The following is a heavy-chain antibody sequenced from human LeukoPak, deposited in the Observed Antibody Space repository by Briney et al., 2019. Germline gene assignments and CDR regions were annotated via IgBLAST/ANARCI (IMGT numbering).Heavy chain of an antibody. J-gene: IGHJ4*02. Sequence: GGSLRLSCAASGFTFSSFEMHWVRQAPGKGLEWVSYISSSGSTIYYADSVKGRFTISRDNSKNTLYLQMNSLRAEDTAVYYCARDFYQWFGELYPYYFDYWGQGTLVTVSS. D-gene: IGHD3-10*01. V-gene: IGHV3-48*03. CDR1: GFTFSSFE. CDR2: ISSSGSTI. CDR3: ARDFYQWFGELYPYYFDY.